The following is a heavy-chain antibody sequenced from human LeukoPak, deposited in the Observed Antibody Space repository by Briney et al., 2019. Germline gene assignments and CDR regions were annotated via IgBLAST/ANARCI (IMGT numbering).Heavy chain of an antibody. CDR3: TTYGSGRKFDY. CDR2: IESKTDGGTT. Sequence: GGSLRLSCAASGFSFSDAWMSWVRQIPGKGLEWVGRIESKTDGGTTDYAAPVKGRFTISRDDSTNTLYLQMNSLKSEDTAVYYCTTYGSGRKFDYWGQGTLVTVSS. V-gene: IGHV3-15*04. D-gene: IGHD3-10*01. CDR1: GFSFSDAW. J-gene: IGHJ4*02.